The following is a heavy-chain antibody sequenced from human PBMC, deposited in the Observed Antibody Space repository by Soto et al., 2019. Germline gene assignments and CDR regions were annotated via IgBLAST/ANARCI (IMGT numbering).Heavy chain of an antibody. V-gene: IGHV3-30*04. Sequence: QVQLVESGGGVVQPGRSLRLSCAASGFTFSNYAMHWVRQAPGKGLEWVAVISYDGKNKYYADSVEGRFNISRDNSKNTLYLQMNDLRAEDTAVYYCARVKEKQLDYWGQGILATVSS. D-gene: IGHD6-13*01. CDR1: GFTFSNYA. CDR2: ISYDGKNK. J-gene: IGHJ4*02. CDR3: ARVKEKQLDY.